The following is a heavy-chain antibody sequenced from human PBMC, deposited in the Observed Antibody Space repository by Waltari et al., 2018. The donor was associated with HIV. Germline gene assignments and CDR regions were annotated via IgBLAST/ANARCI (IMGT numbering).Heavy chain of an antibody. D-gene: IGHD3-3*01. CDR1: GGSISSYY. CDR3: ARHTIFGPAPDYYYYYGMDV. V-gene: IGHV4-59*01. J-gene: IGHJ6*02. CDR2: IYYSGST. Sequence: QVQLQESGPGLVKPSETLSLTCTVSGGSISSYYWSWIRQPPGKGLEWIGYIYYSGSTNYNPSLKSRVTISVDTSKNQFSLKLSSVTAADTAVYYCARHTIFGPAPDYYYYYGMDVWGQGTTVTVSS.